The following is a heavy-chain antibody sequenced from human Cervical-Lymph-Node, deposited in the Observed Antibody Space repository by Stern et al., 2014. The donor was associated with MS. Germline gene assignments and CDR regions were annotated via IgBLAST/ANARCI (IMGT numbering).Heavy chain of an antibody. J-gene: IGHJ6*02. D-gene: IGHD4-11*01. CDR1: GFTFSYST. Sequence: QVQLEESGGGVVQPGRSLRLSCAASGFTFSYSTMHWVRQAPGKGLEWVATVSYDGSDEYYPDSVKGRFAISRDNSKNTLYLQVNSLRAEDTGVYFCARDRTVTTYYYYYGMDVWGQGTTVTVSS. CDR3: ARDRTVTTYYYYYGMDV. V-gene: IGHV3-30*09. CDR2: VSYDGSDE.